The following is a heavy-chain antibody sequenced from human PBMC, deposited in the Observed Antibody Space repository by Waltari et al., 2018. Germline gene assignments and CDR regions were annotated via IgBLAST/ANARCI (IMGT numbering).Heavy chain of an antibody. CDR1: GGTFSSYA. V-gene: IGHV1-69*12. Sequence: QVQLVQSGAEVKKPGSSVKVSCKASGGTFSSYAISWVRQAPGQGLEWMGGIIPIFGTANYAQKCQGRVTITADESTSTAYMELSSLRAEDTAVYYGARGARRDTAMVLPFDYWGQGTLVTVSS. J-gene: IGHJ4*02. CDR3: ARGARRDTAMVLPFDY. D-gene: IGHD5-18*01. CDR2: IIPIFGTA.